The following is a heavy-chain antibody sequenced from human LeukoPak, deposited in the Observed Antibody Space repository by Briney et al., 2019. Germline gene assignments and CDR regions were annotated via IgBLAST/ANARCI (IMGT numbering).Heavy chain of an antibody. CDR2: INPSGGST. J-gene: IGHJ5*02. CDR1: GYTFTSYY. Sequence: ASVKVSCKASGYTFTSYYMHWVRQAPGQGLEWMGIINPSGGSTSYAQKFQGRVTMTRDTSISTAYMELSRLRSDDTAVYYCAKIVGAATPSFDPWGQGTLVTVSS. D-gene: IGHD1-26*01. CDR3: AKIVGAATPSFDP. V-gene: IGHV1-46*03.